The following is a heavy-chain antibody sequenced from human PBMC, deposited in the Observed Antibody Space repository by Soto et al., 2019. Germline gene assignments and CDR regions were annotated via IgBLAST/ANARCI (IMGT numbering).Heavy chain of an antibody. CDR1: GGTFSSYA. CDR2: IIPIFGTT. V-gene: IGHV1-69*01. CDR3: AREGDSNYYYVMDV. D-gene: IGHD2-21*02. J-gene: IGHJ6*02. Sequence: ASVKVSCKGSGGTFSSYAISWVRQAPGQGLEWMGGIIPIFGTTNYAQKFQGRVTITADESTSTAYMELSSLRSEDTAVYYCAREGDSNYYYVMDVWGQGTTVTVSS.